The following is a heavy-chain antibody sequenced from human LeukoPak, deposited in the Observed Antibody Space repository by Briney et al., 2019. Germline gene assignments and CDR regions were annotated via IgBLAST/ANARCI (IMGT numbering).Heavy chain of an antibody. J-gene: IGHJ5*02. CDR3: ARGSGQTIAAAGPYNWFDP. D-gene: IGHD6-13*01. Sequence: SETLSLTCTVSGASVSSSNYYWSWIRQPPGKGLEWIGYIYYSGSTNYNPSLKSRVTISVATSKNQFSLKLSSVTAADTAVYYCARGSGQTIAAAGPYNWFDPWGQGTLVTVSS. CDR1: GASVSSSNYY. CDR2: IYYSGST. V-gene: IGHV4-61*01.